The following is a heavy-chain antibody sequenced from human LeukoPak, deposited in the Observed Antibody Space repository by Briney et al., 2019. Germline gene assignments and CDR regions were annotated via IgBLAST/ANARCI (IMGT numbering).Heavy chain of an antibody. CDR2: INPSGGST. Sequence: ASVKVSCKASGYTFTSYYMHWVRQAPGQGLEWMGIINPSGGSTSYAQKFQGRVTMTRDTSTSTVYMELSSLRSEDTAMYYCARFDYYDSSGYSGLPDYWGQGTLVTVSS. D-gene: IGHD3-22*01. CDR3: ARFDYYDSSGYSGLPDY. J-gene: IGHJ4*02. CDR1: GYTFTSYY. V-gene: IGHV1-46*01.